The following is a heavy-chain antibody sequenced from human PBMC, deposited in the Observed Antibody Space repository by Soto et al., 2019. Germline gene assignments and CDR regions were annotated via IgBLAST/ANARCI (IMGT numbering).Heavy chain of an antibody. CDR1: GYTFTCYG. D-gene: IGHD2-2*01. J-gene: IGHJ5*02. CDR2: ISAYNGNT. CDR3: ARDRGEEYQLQNSMFDP. Sequence: ASVTVSCQASGYTFTCYGISWVRQAPGQGLEWMGWISAYNGNTNYAQKLQGRVTMTTDTSTSTAYMELRSLRSDDTAVYYCARDRGEEYQLQNSMFDPWGQGTLVTVSS. V-gene: IGHV1-18*01.